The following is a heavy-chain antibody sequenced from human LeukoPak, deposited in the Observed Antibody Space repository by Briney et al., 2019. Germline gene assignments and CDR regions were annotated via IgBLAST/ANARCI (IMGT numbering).Heavy chain of an antibody. D-gene: IGHD3-10*01. CDR1: GGSISSYY. V-gene: IGHV4-59*01. J-gene: IGHJ4*02. Sequence: SETLCLTCTASGGSISSYYWSRIRQPPGKGLEWIGYIYYSGSTNYNPSLKSRVTISLDTSKNQFSLKLSSVTAADTAVYYCARVGWFGGYFDYRGQGTLVTVSS. CDR3: ARVGWFGGYFDY. CDR2: IYYSGST.